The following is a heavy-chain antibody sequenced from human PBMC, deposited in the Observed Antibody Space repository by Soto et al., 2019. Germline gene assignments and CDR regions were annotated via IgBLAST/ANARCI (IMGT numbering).Heavy chain of an antibody. CDR1: GGSISSGDYY. D-gene: IGHD2-15*01. CDR2: IYYSGST. V-gene: IGHV4-30-4*01. Sequence: QVQLQESGPGLVKPSQTLSLTCTVSGGSISSGDYYWSWIRQPPGKGLEWIGYIYYSGSTYYNLSLKSRXXIXVXXSKNQFSLKLSSVTAADTAVYYCARGLGAAAYVDYWGQGTLVTVSS. J-gene: IGHJ4*02. CDR3: ARGLGAAAYVDY.